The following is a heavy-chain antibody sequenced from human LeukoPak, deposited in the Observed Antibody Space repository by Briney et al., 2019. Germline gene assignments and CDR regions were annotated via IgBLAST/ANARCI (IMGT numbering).Heavy chain of an antibody. D-gene: IGHD6-6*01. CDR2: TYYRSKWYS. Sequence: SQTLSLTCAISGDSVSSNSAAWNWIRQSPSRGLEWLGRTYYRSKWYSDYAISVKSRITINPDTSKNQVSLQLNSVTPEDTAVYYCARAHLSSSSTDYMDVWGKGTTVTVSS. CDR3: ARAHLSSSSTDYMDV. V-gene: IGHV6-1*01. CDR1: GDSVSSNSAA. J-gene: IGHJ6*03.